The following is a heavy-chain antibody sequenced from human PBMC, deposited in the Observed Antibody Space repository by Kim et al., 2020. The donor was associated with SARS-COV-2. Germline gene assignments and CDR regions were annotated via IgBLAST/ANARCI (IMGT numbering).Heavy chain of an antibody. CDR3: AKDIGYDSSGYYYFYY. CDR2: ISWNSGSI. J-gene: IGHJ4*01. Sequence: GGSLRLSCAASGFTFDDYAMHWVRQAPGKGLEWVSGISWNSGSIGYADSVKGRFTISRDNAKNSLYLQMNSLRAEDTALYYCAKDIGYDSSGYYYFYYWG. CDR1: GFTFDDYA. D-gene: IGHD3-22*01. V-gene: IGHV3-9*01.